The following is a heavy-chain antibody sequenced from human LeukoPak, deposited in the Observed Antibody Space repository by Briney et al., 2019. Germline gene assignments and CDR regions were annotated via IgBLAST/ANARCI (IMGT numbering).Heavy chain of an antibody. J-gene: IGHJ4*02. CDR2: INSGGSST. Sequence: GGSLTLSCAASQFTFSNYWMYWVRQAPGKGLVWVSRINSGGSSTNYADSVKGRFTISRDNAKNTLYLQMNGLRAEDTALYYCARVSSYCSSTSCKEPLDYWGQGTLVTVSS. CDR1: QFTFSNYW. D-gene: IGHD2-2*01. V-gene: IGHV3-74*01. CDR3: ARVSSYCSSTSCKEPLDY.